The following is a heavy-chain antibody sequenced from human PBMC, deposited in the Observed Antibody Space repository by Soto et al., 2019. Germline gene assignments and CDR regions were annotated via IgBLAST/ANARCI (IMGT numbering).Heavy chain of an antibody. J-gene: IGHJ4*02. CDR1: GYTFTSYG. V-gene: IGHV1-18*01. CDR2: FSAYNGYT. D-gene: IGHD2-15*01. Sequence: QVLLVQSGAEVKKPGASVKVSCKASGYTFTSYGISWVRQAPGQGREWMGWFSAYNGYTNYAQKLQGRVTMTTDTSTITAYMELRSLRSDDTAVYYCARTDQRGYCSGGSCYVLDYWGQGTLVTVSS. CDR3: ARTDQRGYCSGGSCYVLDY.